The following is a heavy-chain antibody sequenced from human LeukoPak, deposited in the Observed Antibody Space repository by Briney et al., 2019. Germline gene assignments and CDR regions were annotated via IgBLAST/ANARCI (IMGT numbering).Heavy chain of an antibody. Sequence: SLTLSCAASGFTVDDYAMHWVRQAPGKGMEWVSGISWNSGSIGYADSVKGRFTISRDNAKNSLYLQMNSLRAEDTALYYCAKDIGSYYDSSGYFHVGYFDLWGRGTWSLSPQ. V-gene: IGHV3-9*01. D-gene: IGHD3-22*01. J-gene: IGHJ2*01. CDR1: GFTVDDYA. CDR2: ISWNSGSI. CDR3: AKDIGSYYDSSGYFHVGYFDL.